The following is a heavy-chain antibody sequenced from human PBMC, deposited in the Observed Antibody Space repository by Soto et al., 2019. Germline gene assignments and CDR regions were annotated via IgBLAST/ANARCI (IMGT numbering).Heavy chain of an antibody. Sequence: QVQLQQWGAGLLKPSETLSLTCAVYGGSFSGYYWSWIRQPPGKGLEWIGEINHSGSTKYNPSLKRRVTISVDKSKNQFSLRLSSVTAADTALYYCARGGLMVYAMFDYWGQGTLVTVSS. CDR2: INHSGST. CDR1: GGSFSGYY. D-gene: IGHD2-8*01. V-gene: IGHV4-34*01. CDR3: ARGGLMVYAMFDY. J-gene: IGHJ4*02.